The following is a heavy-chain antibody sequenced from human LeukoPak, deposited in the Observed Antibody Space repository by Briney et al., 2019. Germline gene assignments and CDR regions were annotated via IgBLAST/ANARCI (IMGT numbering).Heavy chain of an antibody. CDR1: GFTFSSFW. CDR3: TGGWDERRMPDY. V-gene: IGHV3-74*01. Sequence: PGGSLRLSCAASGFTFSSFWMHWVRQVPGKGLVWVSRIKTDGSSTTYADSVKGRFTISRDNAKNTLYLQMNSLTAEDTAVYYCTGGWDERRMPDYWGQGTLVTVSS. D-gene: IGHD1-1*01. J-gene: IGHJ4*02. CDR2: IKTDGSST.